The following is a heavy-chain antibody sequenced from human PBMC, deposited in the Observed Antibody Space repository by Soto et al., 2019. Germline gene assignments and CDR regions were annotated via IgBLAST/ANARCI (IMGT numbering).Heavy chain of an antibody. CDR2: ISSNGVGT. CDR3: ARRARPDFYYMDV. D-gene: IGHD6-6*01. CDR1: GFTLSGYA. V-gene: IGHV3-64*01. J-gene: IGHJ6*03. Sequence: VQLAESGGGLAQPGGSLRLSCAASGFTLSGYAMDWVRQATGKGLEYVSGISSNGVGTYYANSVQGRFTISRDNSKNTVYLQMGSLRPEDMAVYYCARRARPDFYYMDVWGKGTTVTVSS.